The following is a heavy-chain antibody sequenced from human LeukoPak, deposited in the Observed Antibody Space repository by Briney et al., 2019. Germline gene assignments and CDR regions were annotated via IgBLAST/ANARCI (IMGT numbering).Heavy chain of an antibody. Sequence: ASVKVSCKASGYTFTSYGIIWVRQAPGQGLEWMGWMDPNSGNTGYAQKFRDRVTMTRNTSISTAYMELSSLRSEDAAVYYCARGKKWFGESTPLFWLDPWGQGTLVTVSS. J-gene: IGHJ5*02. V-gene: IGHV1-8*02. CDR1: GYTFTSYG. CDR3: ARGKKWFGESTPLFWLDP. D-gene: IGHD3-10*01. CDR2: MDPNSGNT.